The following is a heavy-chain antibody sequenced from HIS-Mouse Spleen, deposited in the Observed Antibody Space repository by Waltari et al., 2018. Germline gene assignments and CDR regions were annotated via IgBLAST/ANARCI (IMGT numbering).Heavy chain of an antibody. CDR1: GFTFSNAW. CDR3: TTDQGSSSFDY. Sequence: EVQLVESGGGLVKPGGSLRLSCAASGFTFSNAWISWVRQAPGKGLEWVGRIKSKTDGGTTDYAAPVKGRFTISRDDSKNTLYLQMNSLKTEDTAVYYCTTDQGSSSFDYWGQGTLVTVSS. D-gene: IGHD6-6*01. V-gene: IGHV3-15*01. CDR2: IKSKTDGGTT. J-gene: IGHJ4*02.